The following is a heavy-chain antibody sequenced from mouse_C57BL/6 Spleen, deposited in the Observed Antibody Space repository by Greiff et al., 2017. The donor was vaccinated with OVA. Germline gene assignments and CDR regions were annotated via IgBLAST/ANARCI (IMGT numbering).Heavy chain of an antibody. CDR3: TTYDYGRN. J-gene: IGHJ3*01. Sequence: DVKLQESGAELVRPGASVKLSCTASGFNIKDDYMHWVKQRPEQGLEWIGWIDPENGDTEYASKFQGKATITADTSSDTAYLQLSSLTSEDTAVYYCTTYDYGRNWGQGTLVTVSA. CDR2: IDPENGDT. CDR1: GFNIKDDY. V-gene: IGHV14-4*01. D-gene: IGHD2-4*01.